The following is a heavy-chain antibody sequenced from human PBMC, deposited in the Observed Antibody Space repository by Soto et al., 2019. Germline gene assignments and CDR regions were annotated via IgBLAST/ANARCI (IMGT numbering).Heavy chain of an antibody. CDR2: INAGNGNT. D-gene: IGHD5-18*01. CDR1: GYTFTSYA. Sequence: QVQFVQSGAEVKKPGASVKVSCKASGYTFTSYAMHWVRQAPGQRLEWMGWINAGNGNTKYSQKFPGRVTITRDTSASTAYMELSSLRSEDTAVYYCARGLNGYLHYFDYWGQGTLVTVSS. J-gene: IGHJ4*02. CDR3: ARGLNGYLHYFDY. V-gene: IGHV1-3*01.